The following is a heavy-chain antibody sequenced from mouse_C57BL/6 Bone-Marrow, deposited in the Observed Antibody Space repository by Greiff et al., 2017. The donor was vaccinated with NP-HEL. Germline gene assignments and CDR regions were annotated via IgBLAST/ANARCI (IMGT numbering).Heavy chain of an antibody. CDR3: ARGLITTVVATRAWFAY. D-gene: IGHD1-1*01. CDR1: GYSITSGYY. CDR2: ISYDGSN. J-gene: IGHJ3*01. Sequence: ESGPGLVKPSQSLSLTCSVTGYSITSGYYWNWIRQFPGNKLEWMGYISYDGSNNYNPSLKNRISITRDTSKNQFFLKLNSVTTEDTATYYCARGLITTVVATRAWFAYWGQGTLVTVSA. V-gene: IGHV3-6*01.